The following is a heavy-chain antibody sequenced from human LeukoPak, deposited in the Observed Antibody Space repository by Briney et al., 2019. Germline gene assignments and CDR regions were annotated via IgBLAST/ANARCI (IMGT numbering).Heavy chain of an antibody. CDR2: ISSSGSTI. J-gene: IGHJ4*02. CDR1: GFTFSSYS. D-gene: IGHD3-10*01. CDR3: ARAWFGEVDY. V-gene: IGHV3-48*04. Sequence: GGSLRLSCAASGFTFSSYSMNWVRQAPGKGLEWVSYISSSGSTIYYADSVKGRFTISRDNAKNSLYLQMNSLRAEDTAVYYCARAWFGEVDYWGQGTLVTVSS.